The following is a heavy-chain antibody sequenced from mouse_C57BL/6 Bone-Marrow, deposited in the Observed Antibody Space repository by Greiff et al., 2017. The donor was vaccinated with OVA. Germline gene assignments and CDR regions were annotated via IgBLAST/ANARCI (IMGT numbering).Heavy chain of an antibody. Sequence: VQLVESGPELVKPGASVKISCKASGYAFSSSWMNWVKQRPGKGLEWIGRIYPGDGDTNYNGKFKGKATLTADKSSSTAYMQLSSLTSEDSAVYFCAVYDYNWYFDVWGTGTTVTVSS. CDR3: AVYDYNWYFDV. V-gene: IGHV1-82*01. CDR1: GYAFSSSW. J-gene: IGHJ1*03. D-gene: IGHD2-4*01. CDR2: IYPGDGDT.